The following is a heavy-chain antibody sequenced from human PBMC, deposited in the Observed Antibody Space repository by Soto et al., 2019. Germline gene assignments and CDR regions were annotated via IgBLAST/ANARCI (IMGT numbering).Heavy chain of an antibody. CDR1: GYTITSYG. D-gene: IGHD3-10*01. J-gene: IGHJ4*02. CDR3: AREMVRGVGSDC. CDR2: ISTYNGNT. Sequence: QVQLVQSGAEVKKPGASVKVSCKASGYTITSYGIRWVREAPGQGLEWMGWISTYNGNTKYAQKPQGRVTMTTDTSTSTAYMELRSLRSDDTAVFYCAREMVRGVGSDCWGQGTLVTVSS. V-gene: IGHV1-18*01.